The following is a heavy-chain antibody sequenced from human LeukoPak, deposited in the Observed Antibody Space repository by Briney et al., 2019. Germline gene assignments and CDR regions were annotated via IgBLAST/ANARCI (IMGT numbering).Heavy chain of an antibody. CDR1: GFTFSSYG. Sequence: PGGSLRLSCAASGFTFSSYGMHWVRQAPGKGLEWVAFIRYDGSYKNYADSVKGRFTVSRDNSKNTLFLQMNSLRAEDTAGYYCAKDGGREQFYHYYMDVWGKGTTVIVSS. CDR3: AKDGGREQFYHYYMDV. V-gene: IGHV3-30*02. CDR2: IRYDGSYK. J-gene: IGHJ6*03. D-gene: IGHD2-15*01.